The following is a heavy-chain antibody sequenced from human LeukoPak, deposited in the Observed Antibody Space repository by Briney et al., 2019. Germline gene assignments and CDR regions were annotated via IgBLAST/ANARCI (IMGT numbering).Heavy chain of an antibody. V-gene: IGHV4-39*07. D-gene: IGHD3-3*01. CDR2: IYYSGST. J-gene: IGHJ4*02. Sequence: SETLSLTCTVSGGSIGGSSYYWGWIRQPPGKGLDWIGSIYYSGSTYYNPSLKSRVTISVDTSMNQFSLKLSSVTAAATAVYYCARGSLPFWSGYYPDWGQGTLVTVSS. CDR3: ARGSLPFWSGYYPD. CDR1: GGSIGGSSYY.